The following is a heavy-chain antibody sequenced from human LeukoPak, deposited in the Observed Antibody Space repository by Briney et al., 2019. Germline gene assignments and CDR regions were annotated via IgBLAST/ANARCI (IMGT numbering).Heavy chain of an antibody. CDR2: IYTNGKT. V-gene: IGHV4-4*07. D-gene: IGHD5-18*01. CDR3: ARGGYSYATFDF. J-gene: IGHJ4*01. CDR1: AGSISNYY. Sequence: PSETLSLTCTVSAGSISNYYWSWIRQPAGKGLEWIGRIYTNGKTNYNPSLKSRVTMSVDTSKNQMSLKLNSVTAADTAMYYCARGGYSYATFDFWGHGTLATVSS.